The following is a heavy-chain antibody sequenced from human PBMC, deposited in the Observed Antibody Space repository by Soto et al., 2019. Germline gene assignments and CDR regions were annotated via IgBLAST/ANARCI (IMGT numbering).Heavy chain of an antibody. D-gene: IGHD6-19*01. V-gene: IGHV3-23*01. CDR2: ISGSGGST. J-gene: IGHJ4*02. Sequence: EVQLLESGGGLVQPGGSLRLSCAASGFTFSSYAMSWVRQAPGQGLEWVSAISGSGGSTYYADSVKGRFTISRDNSKNTLYLQMNSLRADDTAVYYCARRSSGWDFDYWGQGTLVTVSS. CDR3: ARRSSGWDFDY. CDR1: GFTFSSYA.